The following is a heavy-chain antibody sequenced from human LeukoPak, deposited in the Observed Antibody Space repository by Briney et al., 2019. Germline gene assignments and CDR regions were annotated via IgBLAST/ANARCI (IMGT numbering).Heavy chain of an antibody. CDR3: AREHGYCSSTSCYTSHYYYYMDV. V-gene: IGHV1-2*02. J-gene: IGHJ6*03. D-gene: IGHD2-2*02. CDR1: GYTFTGYY. CDR2: INPNSGGT. Sequence: ASVKVSCKASGYTFTGYYMHWVRQAPGQGLEWMGWINPNSGGTNYAQKFQGRVTMTRDTSISTAYMELSRLRSDDTAVYYCAREHGYCSSTSCYTSHYYYYMDVWGKGTTVTVSS.